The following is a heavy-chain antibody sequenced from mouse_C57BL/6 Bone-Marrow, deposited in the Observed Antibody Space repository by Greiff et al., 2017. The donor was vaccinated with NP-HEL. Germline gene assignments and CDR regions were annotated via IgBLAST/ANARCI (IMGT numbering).Heavy chain of an antibody. D-gene: IGHD1-1*01. V-gene: IGHV1-9*01. CDR1: GYTFTGYW. CDR2: ILPGSGST. CDR3: ARKGSPWYFDV. Sequence: QVQLKQSGAELMKPGASVKLSCKATGYTFTGYWIEWVKQRPGHGLEWIGEILPGSGSTNLTEKFKGKATFTADTSSNTAYMQLSSLTTEDSAMYYCARKGSPWYFDVWGTGTTVTVSS. J-gene: IGHJ1*03.